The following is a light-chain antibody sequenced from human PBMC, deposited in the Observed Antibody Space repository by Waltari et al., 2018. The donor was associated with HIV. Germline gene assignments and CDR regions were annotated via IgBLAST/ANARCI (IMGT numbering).Light chain of an antibody. CDR1: SSDVGVHNN. V-gene: IGLV2-8*01. Sequence: QSALTQPPSASASPGHSVTISCLGTSSDVGVHNNISWYQQHPGKAPKLMIFEVTKRPSGVPDRFSGSKSGNTASLTVSGLQAEDEAVYYCCSYAGSDVVFGGGTKLTVL. CDR3: CSYAGSDVV. CDR2: EVT. J-gene: IGLJ2*01.